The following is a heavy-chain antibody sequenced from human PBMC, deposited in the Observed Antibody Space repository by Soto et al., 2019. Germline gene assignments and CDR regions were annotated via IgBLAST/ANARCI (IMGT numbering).Heavy chain of an antibody. CDR2: IKSKTDGETT. CDR3: TTEGPGYCSGGSCQAFDY. Sequence: PGGSLRLACAASGFTVSYAWVSWVRQAPGKGLEWVGRIKSKTDGETTDYAAPVKGRFTISRDDSKNTLYLQMNSLKTEDTAVYYCTTEGPGYCSGGSCQAFDYWGPGTLVTVSS. D-gene: IGHD2-15*01. J-gene: IGHJ4*02. V-gene: IGHV3-15*01. CDR1: GFTVSYAW.